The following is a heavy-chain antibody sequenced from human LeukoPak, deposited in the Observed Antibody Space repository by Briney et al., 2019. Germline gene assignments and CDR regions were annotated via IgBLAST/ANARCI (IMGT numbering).Heavy chain of an antibody. Sequence: KPGGSLRLSCAVSGLTFSDYYMSWIRQAPGKGLEWVSYISSGSSYTNYADSVKGRFTISRDDAKNSLYLQMSSLRAEDTAVYYCARVSRGRGYFDYWGQGTLVTVSS. CDR1: GLTFSDYY. CDR3: ARVSRGRGYFDY. J-gene: IGHJ4*02. CDR2: ISSGSSYT. V-gene: IGHV3-11*05. D-gene: IGHD3-10*01.